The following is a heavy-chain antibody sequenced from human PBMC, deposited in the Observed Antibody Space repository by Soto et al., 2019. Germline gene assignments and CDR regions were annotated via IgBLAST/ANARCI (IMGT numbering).Heavy chain of an antibody. D-gene: IGHD4-17*01. CDR2: ISGSGGST. CDR1: GFTFSSYA. CDR3: AKVAGSYGGNTGHCDY. J-gene: IGHJ4*02. V-gene: IGHV3-23*01. Sequence: EVHLLESGGGLVQPGGSLRLSCAASGFTFSSYAMNWVRQAPGKGLEWVSSISGSGGSTYYADSVKGRFTISRDNSENTLFLQMNSLRAEDMAVYYCAKVAGSYGGNTGHCDYWGQGTLVTVSS.